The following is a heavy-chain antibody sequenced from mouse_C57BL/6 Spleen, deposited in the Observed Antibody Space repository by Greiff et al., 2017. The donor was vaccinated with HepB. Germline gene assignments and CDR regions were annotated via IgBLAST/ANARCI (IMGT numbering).Heavy chain of an antibody. CDR1: GFNIKDDY. V-gene: IGHV14-4*01. Sequence: EVMLVESGAELVRPGASVKLSCTASGFNIKDDYMHWVKQRPEQGLEWIGWIDPENGDTEYASKFQGKATITADTSSNTAYLQLSSLTSEDTAVYYCTTDRGGYFDVWGTGTTVTVSS. J-gene: IGHJ1*03. CDR3: TTDRGGYFDV. CDR2: IDPENGDT. D-gene: IGHD2-14*01.